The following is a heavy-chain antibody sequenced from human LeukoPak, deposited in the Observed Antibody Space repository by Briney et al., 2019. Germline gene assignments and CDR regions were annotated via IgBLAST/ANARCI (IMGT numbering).Heavy chain of an antibody. CDR2: IYYRGNT. J-gene: IGHJ3*02. D-gene: IGHD3-16*01. V-gene: IGHV4-59*01. CDR1: GDSISGYY. Sequence: SETLSLTCTVSGDSISGYYWSWIRQPPGKGLEWVGYIYYRGNTNYNPSLKSRVTISVDTSKNQFSLKLNSVTAADTAVYYCARGERLGPDIWGQGTMVTVSS. CDR3: ARGERLGPDI.